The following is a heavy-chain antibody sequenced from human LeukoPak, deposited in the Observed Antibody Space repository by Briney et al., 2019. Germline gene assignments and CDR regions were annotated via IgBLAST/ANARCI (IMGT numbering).Heavy chain of an antibody. CDR2: IYSGGST. J-gene: IGHJ4*02. Sequence: GGSLRLSCAASGFTVSSNYMSWVRQAPGKGLEWVSVIYSGGSTYYADSAKGRFTISRDNSKNTLYLQMNSLRAEDTAVYYCAKYLPDYYYDTSGYYSFDYWGQGTLITVSS. CDR3: AKYLPDYYYDTSGYYSFDY. CDR1: GFTVSSNY. V-gene: IGHV3-53*01. D-gene: IGHD3-22*01.